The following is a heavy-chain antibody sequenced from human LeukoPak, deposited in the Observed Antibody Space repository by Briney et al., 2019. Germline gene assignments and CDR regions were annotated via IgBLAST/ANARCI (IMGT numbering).Heavy chain of an antibody. Sequence: GESLKISCKGSGYSFTSYWIGWVRQMPGKGLEGMGIIYPGDSDTRYSPSFQGQVTISAHKSISTAYLQRSSLKASDTAMYYCARHRVEMATTTPRDYWRQGTLATVSS. CDR3: ARHRVEMATTTPRDY. J-gene: IGHJ4*02. V-gene: IGHV5-51*01. CDR1: GYSFTSYW. CDR2: IYPGDSDT. D-gene: IGHD5-24*01.